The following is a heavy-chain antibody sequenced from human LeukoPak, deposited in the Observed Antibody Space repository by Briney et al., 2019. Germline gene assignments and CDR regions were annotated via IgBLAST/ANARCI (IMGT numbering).Heavy chain of an antibody. V-gene: IGHV4-61*02. CDR2: IYTSGST. J-gene: IGHJ4*02. CDR3: ARADFWSGYYTHFDC. D-gene: IGHD3-3*01. CDR1: GGSISSSSYY. Sequence: SETLSLTCTVSGGSISSSSYYWSWIRQPAGKGLEWIGRIYTSGSTNYNPSLKSRVTMSVDTSKNQFSLKLSSVTAADTAVYYCARADFWSGYYTHFDCWGQGTLVTVSS.